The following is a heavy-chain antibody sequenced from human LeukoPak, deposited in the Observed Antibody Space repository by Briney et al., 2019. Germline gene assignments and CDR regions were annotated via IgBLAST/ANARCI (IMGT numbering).Heavy chain of an antibody. CDR2: INPNSGGT. Sequence: ASVKVSCKASGYTFTGYYLYWVRQAPGQGLEWMGRINPNSGGTNYAQKFQGRVTMTRDTSISTAYMELSSLRSEDTAVYYCARDQYGGNSWYFDLWGRGTLVTVSS. CDR3: ARDQYGGNSWYFDL. V-gene: IGHV1-2*06. J-gene: IGHJ2*01. D-gene: IGHD4-23*01. CDR1: GYTFTGYY.